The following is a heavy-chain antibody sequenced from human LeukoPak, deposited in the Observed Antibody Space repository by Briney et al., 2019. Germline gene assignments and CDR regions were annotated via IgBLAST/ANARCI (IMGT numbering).Heavy chain of an antibody. D-gene: IGHD3-22*01. CDR1: GFTFSSYS. Sequence: GGSLRLSCAASGFTFSSYSMNWVRQAPGKGLEWVSSNSSSSSYIYYADSVKGRFTISRDKAKNSLYLQMNSLRAEDTAVYYCARAEGAYDSSGYYLNYYYYGMDVWGQGTTVTVSS. V-gene: IGHV3-21*01. J-gene: IGHJ6*02. CDR3: ARAEGAYDSSGYYLNYYYYGMDV. CDR2: NSSSSSYI.